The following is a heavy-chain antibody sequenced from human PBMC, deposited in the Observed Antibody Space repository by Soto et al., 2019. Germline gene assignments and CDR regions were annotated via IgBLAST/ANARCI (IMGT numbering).Heavy chain of an antibody. Sequence: QVQLVQSGADVKKPGASVKVSCKASGYTFSGYYIHWVRQAPGQGLEWMGWINTNSGGPKYAQKFHGRVTMTRDTSISTAYMELSNLTFDDTAVYFCARDPKPGTSKIWFDPWGQGTLVTVSS. CDR1: GYTFSGYY. D-gene: IGHD2-2*01. V-gene: IGHV1-2*02. J-gene: IGHJ5*02. CDR3: ARDPKPGTSKIWFDP. CDR2: INTNSGGP.